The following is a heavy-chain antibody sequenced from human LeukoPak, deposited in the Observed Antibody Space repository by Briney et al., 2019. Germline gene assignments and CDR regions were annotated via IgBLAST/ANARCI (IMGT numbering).Heavy chain of an antibody. Sequence: GGSLRLSCVASGFTFSSYNTNWVRQSPGKGLEWVSAISGSGDSTYYSDSVQGRFAISRDNSKNTLYLQMNSLRAEDTAVYYCAKDLPVEMAAITLEYWGQGTLVTVSS. V-gene: IGHV3-23*01. CDR2: ISGSGDST. J-gene: IGHJ4*02. CDR1: GFTFSSYN. D-gene: IGHD5-24*01. CDR3: AKDLPVEMAAITLEY.